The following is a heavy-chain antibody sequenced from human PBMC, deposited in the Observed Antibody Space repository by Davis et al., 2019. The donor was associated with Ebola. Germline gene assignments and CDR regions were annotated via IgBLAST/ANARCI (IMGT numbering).Heavy chain of an antibody. Sequence: GESLKISCAASGFTFSSYDMSWVRQAPGKGLEWVSSISGSGSTTYYADSVKGRFTISRDNSKNTLYLQMNSLRAEDTAVYYCANALRGYSYVNWFDPWGQGTLVTVSS. J-gene: IGHJ5*02. V-gene: IGHV3-23*01. CDR1: GFTFSSYD. CDR3: ANALRGYSYVNWFDP. CDR2: ISGSGSTT. D-gene: IGHD5-18*01.